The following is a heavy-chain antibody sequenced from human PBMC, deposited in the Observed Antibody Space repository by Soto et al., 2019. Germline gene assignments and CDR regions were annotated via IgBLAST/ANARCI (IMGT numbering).Heavy chain of an antibody. CDR2: MNSNSGNT. J-gene: IGHJ6*02. CDR3: ARAYGSGSYSRYYYYGMDV. V-gene: IGHV1-8*01. Sequence: VASVKVSCKASGYTFTSYDINWVRQATGQGLEGMGWMNSNSGNTGYAQKFQGRVTMTRNTSISTAYMELSSLRSEDTAVYYCARAYGSGSYSRYYYYGMDVWGQGTTVTVSS. CDR1: GYTFTSYD. D-gene: IGHD3-10*01.